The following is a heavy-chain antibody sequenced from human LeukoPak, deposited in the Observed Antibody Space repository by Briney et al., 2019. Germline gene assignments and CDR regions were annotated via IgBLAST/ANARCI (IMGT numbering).Heavy chain of an antibody. J-gene: IGHJ4*02. Sequence: GGSLRLSCAASGFTFSSYWMSWVRQAPGKGLEWVSAISGSGGSTYYADSVKGRFTISRDNSKNTLYLQMNSLRAEDTAVYYCAKDTRITMIVVVITGYDYWGQGTLVTVSS. CDR3: AKDTRITMIVVVITGYDY. D-gene: IGHD3-22*01. CDR2: ISGSGGST. V-gene: IGHV3-23*01. CDR1: GFTFSSYW.